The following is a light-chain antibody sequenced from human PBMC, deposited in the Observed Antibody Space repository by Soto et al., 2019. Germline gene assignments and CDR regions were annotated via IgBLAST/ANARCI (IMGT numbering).Light chain of an antibody. J-gene: IGKJ5*01. V-gene: IGKV3-20*01. Sequence: FTKSRGSLSLSAVESAALACMASQSVSSSYLAWYQQKPGQAPRLLIYGASSRATGIPDRFSGSGSGTDSTLTISRLEPEDCSVYYCHQYGSSPPTTCGQGTRLEIK. CDR2: GAS. CDR3: HQYGSSPPTT. CDR1: QSVSSSY.